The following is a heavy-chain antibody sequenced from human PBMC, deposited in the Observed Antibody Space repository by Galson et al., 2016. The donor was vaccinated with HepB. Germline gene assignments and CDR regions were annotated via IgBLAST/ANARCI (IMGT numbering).Heavy chain of an antibody. CDR3: ARDSAGSFDL. CDR1: GGSISTYY. D-gene: IGHD3-10*01. J-gene: IGHJ2*01. Sequence: ETLSLTCTVSGGSISTYYWNGIRQPPGKGLEWIGYIYDRGSTNYTPSLNSRVTLSVDTSKNQFSLKLTSVTAADTAVYYCARDSAGSFDLWGRGTLVTVSS. V-gene: IGHV4-59*01. CDR2: IYDRGST.